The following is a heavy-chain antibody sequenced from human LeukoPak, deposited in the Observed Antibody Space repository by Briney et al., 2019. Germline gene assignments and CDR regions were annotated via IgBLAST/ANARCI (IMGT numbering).Heavy chain of an antibody. CDR2: LYYSGST. CDR3: ARLDYGSGATDY. CDR1: GGSISSYY. J-gene: IGHJ4*02. D-gene: IGHD3-10*01. V-gene: IGHV4-59*08. Sequence: SETLSLTCTVSGGSISSYYWSWIRQPPGKGLEWIGYLYYSGSTNYNPSLKSRVTISVDTSKNQFSLKLSSVTAADTAVYYCARLDYGSGATDYWGQGTLVTVSS.